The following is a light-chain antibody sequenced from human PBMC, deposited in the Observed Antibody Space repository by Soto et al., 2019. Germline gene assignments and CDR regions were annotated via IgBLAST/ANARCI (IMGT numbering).Light chain of an antibody. CDR2: QVS. V-gene: IGLV2-14*01. J-gene: IGLJ1*01. CDR1: SSDVGNYNY. CDR3: SSYTASSTLYV. Sequence: QSVLTQPASVSGSPGQSITISCTGTSSDVGNYNYVSWYQQHPGKAPQLMIFQVSNRASGVSNRFSGSKSGDTASLTISGLHAEDDADYYCSSYTASSTLYVFGTGTKVTV.